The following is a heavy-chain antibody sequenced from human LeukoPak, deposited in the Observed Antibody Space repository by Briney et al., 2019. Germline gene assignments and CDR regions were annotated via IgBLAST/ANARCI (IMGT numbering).Heavy chain of an antibody. J-gene: IGHJ6*02. CDR1: GYTFTGYY. Sequence: ASVKVSCTASGYTFTGYYMHWVRQAPGEGLEWMGWINPNSGGTNYAQKFQGWVTMTRDTSISTAYMELSRLRSDDTAVYYCARGSRYLAAAGTFVRYYYGMDVWGQGTTVTVSS. V-gene: IGHV1-2*04. CDR2: INPNSGGT. CDR3: ARGSRYLAAAGTFVRYYYGMDV. D-gene: IGHD6-13*01.